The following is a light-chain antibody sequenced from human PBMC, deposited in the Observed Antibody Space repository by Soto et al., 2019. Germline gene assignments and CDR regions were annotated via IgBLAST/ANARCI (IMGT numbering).Light chain of an antibody. J-gene: IGKJ1*01. CDR2: GPS. CDR1: ESVSIN. Sequence: EIDMTQSPATLSVSPGERATLSCRASESVSINLALYQQTPGPAPRLLIFGPSTRASGIPARFSGSGSGTDFTITISRLQADYFATYYCQQYYSYWTFGQGTKVDI. V-gene: IGKV3-15*01. CDR3: QQYYSYWT.